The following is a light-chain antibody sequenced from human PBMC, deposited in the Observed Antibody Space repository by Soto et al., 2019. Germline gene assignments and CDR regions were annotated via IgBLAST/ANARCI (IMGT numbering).Light chain of an antibody. Sequence: EIVLTQSPGTLSLSPGERATLSCRASQSVRNFLAWYQQKPGQAPRLLIYGVSSRATGIPDRFSGSGSGTDFTHTVSRLEPEDFAVYYCHQFSSSPQTFGQGTKVDIK. CDR2: GVS. V-gene: IGKV3-20*01. CDR1: QSVRNF. CDR3: HQFSSSPQT. J-gene: IGKJ1*01.